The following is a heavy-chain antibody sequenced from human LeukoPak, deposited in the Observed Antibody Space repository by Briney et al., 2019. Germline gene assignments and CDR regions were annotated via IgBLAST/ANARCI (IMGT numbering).Heavy chain of an antibody. CDR3: ARVRGYSDYYYYMDV. Sequence: PSETLSLTCTVSGGSISSYYWSWIRQPPGKGLEWIGYFSYTGSTNYNPSLKSPVIISVDTSKNQFSLKLSSVTAADTAVYYCARVRGYSDYYYYMDVWGKGTTVTISS. V-gene: IGHV4-59*01. D-gene: IGHD5-12*01. J-gene: IGHJ6*03. CDR1: GGSISSYY. CDR2: FSYTGST.